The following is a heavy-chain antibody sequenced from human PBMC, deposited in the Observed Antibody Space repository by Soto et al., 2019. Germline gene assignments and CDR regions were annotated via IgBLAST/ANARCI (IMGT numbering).Heavy chain of an antibody. CDR2: IKQDGSEK. CDR3: AKHDYGGNLPYYYGMDV. V-gene: IGHV3-7*03. D-gene: IGHD4-17*01. CDR1: GFTFSSYW. Sequence: PGGSLRLSCAASGFTFSSYWMSWVRQAPGKGLEWVANIKQDGSEKYYVDSVKGRSTISRDNAKNSLYLQMNSLRAEDTAVYYCAKHDYGGNLPYYYGMDVWGQGTTVTVSS. J-gene: IGHJ6*02.